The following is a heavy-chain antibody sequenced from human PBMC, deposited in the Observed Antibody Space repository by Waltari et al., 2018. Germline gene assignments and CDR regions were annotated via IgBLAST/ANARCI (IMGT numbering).Heavy chain of an antibody. CDR1: GGSISSSSYY. J-gene: IGHJ4*02. Sequence: QLQLQESGPGLVKPSETLSLTCTVSGGSISSSSYYWGWFRQPPGKGLEWIGSIYYSGSTYYNPSLKRRVTISVDTSKNQFSLKLSSVTAADTAVYYCARHFAGTACVAYWGQGTLVTVSS. CDR3: ARHFAGTACVAY. CDR2: IYYSGST. D-gene: IGHD1-1*01. V-gene: IGHV4-39*01.